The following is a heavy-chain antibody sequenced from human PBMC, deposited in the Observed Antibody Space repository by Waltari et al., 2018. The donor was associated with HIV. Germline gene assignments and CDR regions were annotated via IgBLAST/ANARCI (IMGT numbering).Heavy chain of an antibody. CDR2: INPNSGGT. CDR3: ARYESITIFGVVPTGGMDV. D-gene: IGHD3-3*01. Sequence: QVQLVQSGAEVKKPGASVTVSCKASGHTSTGYYMHWVQQAPGEGPEWMGWINPNSGGTNYAQKFQGRVTMTRDTSISTAYMELSRLRSDDTAVYYCARYESITIFGVVPTGGMDVWGQGTTVTVSS. V-gene: IGHV1-2*02. J-gene: IGHJ6*02. CDR1: GHTSTGYY.